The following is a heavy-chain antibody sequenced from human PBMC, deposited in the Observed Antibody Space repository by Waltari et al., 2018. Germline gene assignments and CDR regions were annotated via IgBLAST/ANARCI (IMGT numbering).Heavy chain of an antibody. CDR3: ARHQVYCGDDRCYPPFDH. CDR1: GGPISTKTYY. CDR2: FYYSGST. Sequence: QLQLQELGPGLVNPSETLLLTCTVSGGPISTKTYYWGWIRQPPGKGLEWIGSFYYSGSTYYNPSLKSRVHISVDSSKNQFSLKLNSVTAAVTALYYCARHQVYCGDDRCYPPFDHWGQGTLVNVSS. J-gene: IGHJ4*02. D-gene: IGHD2-21*01. V-gene: IGHV4-39*01.